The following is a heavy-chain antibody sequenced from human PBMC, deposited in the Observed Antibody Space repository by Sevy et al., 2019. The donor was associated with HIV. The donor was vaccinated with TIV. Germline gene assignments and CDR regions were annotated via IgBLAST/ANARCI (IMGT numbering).Heavy chain of an antibody. V-gene: IGHV6-1*01. CDR1: GDSVSSSSTS. J-gene: IGHJ4*02. CDR2: TYYRSKWYN. Sequence: SQTLSLTCAISGDSVSSSSTSWNWIRQSPSRGLEWLGRTYYRSKWYNDYAVSVKSRVTINPDTSKNQFSLQLNSVIPEDAAVYYCVRGPSFDYWGQGTLVTVSS. CDR3: VRGPSFDY.